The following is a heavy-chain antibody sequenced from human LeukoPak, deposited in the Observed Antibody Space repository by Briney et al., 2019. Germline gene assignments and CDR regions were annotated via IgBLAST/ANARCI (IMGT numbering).Heavy chain of an antibody. V-gene: IGHV3-7*01. Sequence: GGSLRLSCAASGFTFSSYWMSWVRQAPGKGLEWVANIKQDGSEKYYVDSVKGRFTISKDNAKNSLYLEMNGLRVEDTAVYYCARDGSGFYYWGQGTLVTVSS. CDR1: GFTFSSYW. J-gene: IGHJ4*02. D-gene: IGHD3-3*01. CDR2: IKQDGSEK. CDR3: ARDGSGFYY.